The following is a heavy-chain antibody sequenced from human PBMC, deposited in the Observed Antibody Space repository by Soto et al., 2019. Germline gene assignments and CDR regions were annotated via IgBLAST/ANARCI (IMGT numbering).Heavy chain of an antibody. J-gene: IGHJ4*02. CDR2: INHSGST. D-gene: IGHD2-8*01. V-gene: IGHV4-34*01. CDR1: GGSFSGYY. CDR3: ARGGYCTNGVCYKEFEY. Sequence: SETLSLTCAVYGGSFSGYYWSWIRQPPGKGLEWIGEINHSGSTNYNPSLKSRVTISVDTSKNQFSLKLSSVTAADTAVYYCARGGYCTNGVCYKEFEYWGQGTLVTVSS.